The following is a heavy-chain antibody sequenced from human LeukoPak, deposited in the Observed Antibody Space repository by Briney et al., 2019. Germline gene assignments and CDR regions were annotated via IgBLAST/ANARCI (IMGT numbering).Heavy chain of an antibody. D-gene: IGHD3-22*01. CDR2: IYPGDSDT. J-gene: IGHJ4*02. CDR3: ARPTNYYDSSGFVGPLFDY. CDR1: GYSFTSYW. Sequence: GESLKISCKGSGYSFTSYWIGWVRQMPGKGLGWMGIIYPGDSDTRCSPAFQGQVTIAADKSISTAYLQWSSLKASDTAMYYCARPTNYYDSSGFVGPLFDYWGQGTLVTVSS. V-gene: IGHV5-51*01.